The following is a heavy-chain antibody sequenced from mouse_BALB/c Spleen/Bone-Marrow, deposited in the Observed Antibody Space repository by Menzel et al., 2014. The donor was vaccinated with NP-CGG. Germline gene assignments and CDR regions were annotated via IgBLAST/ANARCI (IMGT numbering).Heavy chain of an antibody. CDR2: IRNKANGHTT. CDR3: ARDINDGYYWYFDV. V-gene: IGHV7-3*02. D-gene: IGHD2-3*01. CDR1: GVIFTDYY. Sequence: EVKLVESGGGLVQPGGSLRLSCATSGVIFTDYYMSWVRQPPGKALEWLGFIRNKANGHTTEYSASVKGRFTISRDNSQSILYLQMNTLRAEDSATYYCARDINDGYYWYFDVWGAGTTVTVSS. J-gene: IGHJ1*01.